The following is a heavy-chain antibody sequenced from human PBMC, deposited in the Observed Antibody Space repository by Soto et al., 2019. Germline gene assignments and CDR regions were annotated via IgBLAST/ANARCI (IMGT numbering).Heavy chain of an antibody. D-gene: IGHD2-15*01. CDR3: AKDSGGKYADYPDY. CDR2: ISYDGNNK. Sequence: GGSLRLSCAASRFTFSTFGMHWVRQAPGKGLEWVAVISYDGNNKYYADSVKGRFTISRDNSKNTLYLQMNSLRAEDTAVYYCAKDSGGKYADYPDYWGQGTLVTVSS. CDR1: RFTFSTFG. J-gene: IGHJ4*02. V-gene: IGHV3-30*18.